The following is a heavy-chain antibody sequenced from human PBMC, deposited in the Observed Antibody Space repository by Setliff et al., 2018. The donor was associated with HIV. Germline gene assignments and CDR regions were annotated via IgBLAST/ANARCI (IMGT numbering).Heavy chain of an antibody. CDR2: ILHSGST. Sequence: SETLSLTCAVSGGSISSSNWWRWVRQPPGXXLEWIGEILHSGSTNYNPSLKSRVSISVDTSKNQLSLKLSSVTAADTAVYYCARGHYYDGSGYYLRAFDIWGQGTKVTVSS. CDR1: GGSISSSNW. V-gene: IGHV4-4*02. CDR3: ARGHYYDGSGYYLRAFDI. J-gene: IGHJ3*02. D-gene: IGHD3-22*01.